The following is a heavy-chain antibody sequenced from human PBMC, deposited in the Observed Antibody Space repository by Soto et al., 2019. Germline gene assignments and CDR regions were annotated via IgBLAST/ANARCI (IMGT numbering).Heavy chain of an antibody. CDR2: INHSGST. J-gene: IGHJ5*02. Sequence: PSETLSLTCAVYGGSFSGYYWSWIRQPPGKGLEWIGEINHSGSTNYNPSLKSRVTISVDTSKKQFSLRLSSVTAADTAVYYCAVKQQLVEYNWFDPWGQGTLVTVSS. CDR3: AVKQQLVEYNWFDP. CDR1: GGSFSGYY. D-gene: IGHD6-13*01. V-gene: IGHV4-34*01.